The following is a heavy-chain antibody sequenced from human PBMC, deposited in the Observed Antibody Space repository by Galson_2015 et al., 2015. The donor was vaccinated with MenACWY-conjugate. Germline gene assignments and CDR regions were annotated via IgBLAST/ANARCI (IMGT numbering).Heavy chain of an antibody. CDR2: IYYSGST. V-gene: IGHV4-59*08. D-gene: IGHD1-26*01. Sequence: SEPLSLTCTVSGGSISSYYWSWIRQPPGKGLEWIGYIYYSGSTNHNPSLKSRVTISVDTSKNQFSLKLSPVTAADTAVYYCARLRYSGSYYYFDYWGQGTLVTVSS. J-gene: IGHJ4*02. CDR1: GGSISSYY. CDR3: ARLRYSGSYYYFDY.